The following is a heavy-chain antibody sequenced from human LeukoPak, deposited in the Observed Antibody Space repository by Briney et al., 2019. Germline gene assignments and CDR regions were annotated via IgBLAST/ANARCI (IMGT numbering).Heavy chain of an antibody. V-gene: IGHV4-38-2*02. CDR3: ARGLDYYDSSGYLYYYYYMDV. CDR1: GYSISSGYY. J-gene: IGHJ6*03. CDR2: IYHSGST. D-gene: IGHD3-22*01. Sequence: SETLSLTCTVSGYSISSGYYWGWIRQPPGKGLEWIGSIYHSGSTYYNPSLKSRVTISVDTSKNQFSLKLSSVTAADTAVYYCARGLDYYDSSGYLYYYYYMDVWGKGTTVTVSS.